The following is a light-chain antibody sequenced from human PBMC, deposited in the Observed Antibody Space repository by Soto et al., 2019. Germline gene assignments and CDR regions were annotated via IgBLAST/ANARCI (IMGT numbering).Light chain of an antibody. V-gene: IGLV2-14*01. J-gene: IGLJ2*01. CDR1: SSDVGGYNY. CDR3: SSYTSSSTLMV. CDR2: DVS. Sequence: QSALTQPASVSGSPGQSITISCTGTSSDVGGYNYVSWYQQHPGKAPKLIIYDVSNRPSGVSNRFSGSKSGNTASLTIAGLQAEDEADDYRSSYTSSSTLMVFGGGTKVTVL.